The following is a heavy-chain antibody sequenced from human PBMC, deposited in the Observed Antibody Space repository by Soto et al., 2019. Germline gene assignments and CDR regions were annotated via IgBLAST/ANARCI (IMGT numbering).Heavy chain of an antibody. Sequence: GGSLRLSCAASGFTVSSNYISWVRQAPGKGLEWVSVIYSGGSTYYADSVRGRFTISRDNSKNTLYLQMKSLRAEDTAVYYCARDPPATRHGMDVWGQGTTVTVSS. CDR2: IYSGGST. CDR1: GFTVSSNY. J-gene: IGHJ6*02. V-gene: IGHV3-53*01. CDR3: ARDPPATRHGMDV.